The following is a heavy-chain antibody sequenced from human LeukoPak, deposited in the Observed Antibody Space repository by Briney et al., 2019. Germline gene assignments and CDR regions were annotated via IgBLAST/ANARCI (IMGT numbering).Heavy chain of an antibody. V-gene: IGHV3-23*01. Sequence: GGSLRLSCAASGFTFSSYAMSWVRQAPGKGLEWVSAISGSGGSTYYADSVKGRFTISRDNSKNTLYLQMNSLRAEDTAVYYCARDIRGVTMVRGPSWGQGTLVTVSS. J-gene: IGHJ4*02. CDR3: ARDIRGVTMVRGPS. D-gene: IGHD3-10*01. CDR2: ISGSGGST. CDR1: GFTFSSYA.